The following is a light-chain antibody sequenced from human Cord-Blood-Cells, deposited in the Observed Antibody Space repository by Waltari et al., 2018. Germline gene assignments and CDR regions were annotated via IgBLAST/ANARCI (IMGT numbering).Light chain of an antibody. CDR2: LGS. CDR1: QSLLHSNGYNY. V-gene: IGKV2-28*01. Sequence: DIVMTQSPLSLPVTPGEPASISCRSSQSLLHSNGYNYLDWYLQKPGQSPQLLIYLGSNRASGVPDRFSGSGSGTDFTLKISRVEAEDVGVYYCMQVLQPFTFGPGTKVDIK. CDR3: MQVLQPFT. J-gene: IGKJ3*01.